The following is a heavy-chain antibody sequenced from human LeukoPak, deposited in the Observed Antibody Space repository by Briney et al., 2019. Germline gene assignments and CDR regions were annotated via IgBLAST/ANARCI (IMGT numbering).Heavy chain of an antibody. CDR3: AGDCSSTSCAHDY. Sequence: PGGSLRLSCAASGFTFSSYSMNWVRQAPGKGLEWVSSISSSSSYIYYADSVKGRFTISRDNAKNSLYLQMNSLRAEDTAVYYCAGDCSSTSCAHDYWGQGTLVTVSS. V-gene: IGHV3-21*01. D-gene: IGHD2-2*01. CDR1: GFTFSSYS. CDR2: ISSSSSYI. J-gene: IGHJ4*02.